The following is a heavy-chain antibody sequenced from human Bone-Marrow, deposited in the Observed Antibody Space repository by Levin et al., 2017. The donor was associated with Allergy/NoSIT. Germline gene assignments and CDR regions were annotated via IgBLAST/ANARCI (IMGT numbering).Heavy chain of an antibody. D-gene: IGHD3-22*01. V-gene: IGHV3-48*02. CDR2: ITSSGDST. CDR1: GFTFRHYT. Sequence: PGGSLRLSCAASGFTFRHYTMNWVRQAPGKGLEWVSCITSSGDSTYYADSVKGRFTISRDNAKNSLYLQLNRLRDEDTAMYYCARDPARGYYDSSGYSGDQWGQGTLVTVSS. J-gene: IGHJ4*02. CDR3: ARDPARGYYDSSGYSGDQ.